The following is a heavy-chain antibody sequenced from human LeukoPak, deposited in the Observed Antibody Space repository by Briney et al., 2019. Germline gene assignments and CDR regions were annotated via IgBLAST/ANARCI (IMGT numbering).Heavy chain of an antibody. CDR2: IHHSGST. Sequence: PSETLSLTCAVSSGSLSGYSWGWIRQAPGKGLDWIGEIHHSGSTTYNSSLKNRVTISLDKPKSQFSLILTSVTAADMAVYYCTRQSGTVTPIDYWGQGILVTVSS. CDR3: TRQSGTVTPIDY. J-gene: IGHJ4*02. V-gene: IGHV4-34*01. D-gene: IGHD4-17*01. CDR1: SGSLSGYS.